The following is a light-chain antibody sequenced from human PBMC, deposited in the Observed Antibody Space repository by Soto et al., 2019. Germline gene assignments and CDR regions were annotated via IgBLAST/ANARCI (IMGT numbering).Light chain of an antibody. CDR2: GAS. V-gene: IGKV3-15*01. Sequence: EIVMTQSPATLSVSPGERATLSCRASQSVGTYLAWYQQKPGQPPRILIYGASTRAAGISPRFSGGGSGTEFTLTISSLQSEDFAVYHCQQYNDWPRTFGQGTKVGIK. J-gene: IGKJ1*01. CDR3: QQYNDWPRT. CDR1: QSVGTY.